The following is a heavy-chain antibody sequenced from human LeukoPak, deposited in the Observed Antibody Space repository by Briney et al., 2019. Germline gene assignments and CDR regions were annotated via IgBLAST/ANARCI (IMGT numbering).Heavy chain of an antibody. J-gene: IGHJ4*02. D-gene: IGHD6-13*01. V-gene: IGHV1-2*02. Sequence: ASVKVSCKASGYTFTGYYMHWVRQAPGQGLEWMGWINPNSGGTNYAQKFQGRVTMTRDTSIGTAYMELSRLRSDDTAVYYCARGVSRQQLVGDYWGQGTLVTVSS. CDR2: INPNSGGT. CDR3: ARGVSRQQLVGDY. CDR1: GYTFTGYY.